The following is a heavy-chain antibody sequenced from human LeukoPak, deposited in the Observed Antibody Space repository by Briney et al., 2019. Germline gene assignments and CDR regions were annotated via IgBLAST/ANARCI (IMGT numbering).Heavy chain of an antibody. CDR3: VRHSPLVAATVAFDF. D-gene: IGHD2-15*01. V-gene: IGHV4-39*01. CDR2: INESETT. J-gene: IGHJ3*01. CDR1: GGSISSSSYY. Sequence: SETLSLTCTVSGGSISSSSYYWGWIRQPPGEGLEWIGEINESETTNYKSSLKSRVTISVDTSKRQLSLKLTSVTAADTAVYYCVRHSPLVAATVAFDFWGQGTMITVSS.